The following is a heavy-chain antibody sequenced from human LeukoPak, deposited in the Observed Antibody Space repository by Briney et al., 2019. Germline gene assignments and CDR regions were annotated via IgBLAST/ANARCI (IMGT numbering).Heavy chain of an antibody. CDR2: MYTSGST. Sequence: SETLSLTCTVSGGSISSYYWSWIRQPAGKGLEWIGRMYTSGSTNYNPSLKSRVTMSVDTSKNQFSLKRSSVTAADTAVYYCARYVVVVVAAQKYNWFDHWGQGTLVTVSS. D-gene: IGHD2-15*01. V-gene: IGHV4-4*07. CDR1: GGSISSYY. J-gene: IGHJ5*02. CDR3: ARYVVVVVAAQKYNWFDH.